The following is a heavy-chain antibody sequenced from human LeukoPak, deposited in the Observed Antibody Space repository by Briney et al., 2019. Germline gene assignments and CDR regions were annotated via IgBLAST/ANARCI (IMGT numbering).Heavy chain of an antibody. Sequence: PSETLSLTCAVYSGSFTGHYWGWIRQPPGKGLEWIAEIHHTGSTNLNPSLKHRITISVDTSKNQFSLKLNSVTAADTAVYYCARRSEKWELHRRDDFDVWGRGTMVTVSS. CDR2: IHHTGST. CDR1: SGSFTGHY. D-gene: IGHD1-26*01. CDR3: ARRSEKWELHRRDDFDV. V-gene: IGHV4-34*01. J-gene: IGHJ3*01.